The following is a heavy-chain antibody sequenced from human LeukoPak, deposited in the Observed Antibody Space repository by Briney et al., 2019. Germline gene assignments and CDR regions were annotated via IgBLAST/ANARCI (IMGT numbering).Heavy chain of an antibody. V-gene: IGHV3-53*01. CDR3: ARGMGDYVWGSYRYFRSPYFDL. CDR2: IYSGGST. J-gene: IGHJ2*01. Sequence: GGSLRLSCAASGFTVSSNYMSWVRQAPGKGLEWVSVIYSGGSTYYADSVKGRFTISRDNSKNTLYLQMNSLRAEDTAVYYCARGMGDYVWGSYRYFRSPYFDLWGRGTLVTVSS. D-gene: IGHD3-16*02. CDR1: GFTVSSNY.